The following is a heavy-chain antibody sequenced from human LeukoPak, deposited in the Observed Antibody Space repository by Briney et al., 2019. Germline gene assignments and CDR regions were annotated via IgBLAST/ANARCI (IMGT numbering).Heavy chain of an antibody. V-gene: IGHV4-38-2*01. CDR3: ARTTLEGFDY. Sequence: SETLSLTXAVSGYSIRSGYYWGWIRQPPAKGLEWIASINHNGNIYHNPSLKSRVTMSVDTSRDQFSLRLSSVTAADTAIYYCARTTLEGFDYWGQGTLVTVSS. D-gene: IGHD1-1*01. J-gene: IGHJ4*02. CDR2: INHNGNI. CDR1: GYSIRSGYY.